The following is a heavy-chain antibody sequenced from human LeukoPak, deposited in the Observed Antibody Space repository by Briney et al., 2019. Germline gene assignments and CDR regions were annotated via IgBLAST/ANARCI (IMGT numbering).Heavy chain of an antibody. D-gene: IGHD5-18*01. CDR3: AKDRDTAMDFDY. CDR1: GLTFSSYG. CDR2: ISYDGSNK. J-gene: IGHJ4*02. V-gene: IGHV3-30*18. Sequence: GGSLRLSCAASGLTFSSYGMHWVRQAPGKGLEWVAVISYDGSNKYYADSVKGRFTISRDNSKNTLYLQMNSLRAEDTAVYYCAKDRDTAMDFDYWGQGTLVTVSS.